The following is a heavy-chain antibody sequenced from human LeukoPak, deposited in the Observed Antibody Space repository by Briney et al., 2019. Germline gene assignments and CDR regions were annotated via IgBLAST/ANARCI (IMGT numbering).Heavy chain of an antibody. CDR1: GFTFSSYG. Sequence: GGSLRLSCAASGFTFSSYGMSWVRQAPGKGLEWVSAISGSGGSTYYADSVKGRFTISRDNSKNTLYLQMNSVRAEDTAVYYCARRFGYGDYFDYWGQGTLVTVSS. J-gene: IGHJ4*02. CDR3: ARRFGYGDYFDY. CDR2: ISGSGGST. D-gene: IGHD4-17*01. V-gene: IGHV3-23*01.